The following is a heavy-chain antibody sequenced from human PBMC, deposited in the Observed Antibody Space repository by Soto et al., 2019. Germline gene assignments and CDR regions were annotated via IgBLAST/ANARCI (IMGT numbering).Heavy chain of an antibody. CDR2: ISAYNGDA. CDR1: GYTFSSSG. Sequence: ASVKVSCKASGYTFSSSGTTWVRQAPGQGLEWMGWISAYNGDANYAQKFQGRVTMTTDTSTNTAYMELRSLRPDDTAVYYCARVEKYCTSTNCLDYWGQGTLVTVSS. D-gene: IGHD2-2*01. V-gene: IGHV1-18*01. CDR3: ARVEKYCTSTNCLDY. J-gene: IGHJ4*02.